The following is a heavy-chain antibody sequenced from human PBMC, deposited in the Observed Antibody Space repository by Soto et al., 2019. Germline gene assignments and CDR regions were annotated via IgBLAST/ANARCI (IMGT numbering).Heavy chain of an antibody. J-gene: IGHJ4*02. D-gene: IGHD6-25*01. Sequence: QVQLVESGGGVVQPGRSLRLSCAASRFTFSSYAFHWVRQAPGKGLEWLALISNDGINKYYADSVKGRFTISRDNSKNPLYLQMNSLRPEDTAVYYCASSGYWGQGTLVTVSS. V-gene: IGHV3-30-3*01. CDR1: RFTFSSYA. CDR2: ISNDGINK. CDR3: ASSGY.